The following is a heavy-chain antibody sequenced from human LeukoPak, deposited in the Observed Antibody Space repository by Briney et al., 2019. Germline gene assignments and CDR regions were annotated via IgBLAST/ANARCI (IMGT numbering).Heavy chain of an antibody. V-gene: IGHV3-43*02. D-gene: IGHD3-22*01. Sequence: PGGSLRLSCAASGFTFDDYAMHWVRQAPGKGLEWVSLISGDGGSTYYGDSVKGRFTISRDNSKNSLYLQMNSLGTEDTALYYCAKDSSGYYYVFQHWGQGTLATVSS. CDR2: ISGDGGST. CDR1: GFTFDDYA. CDR3: AKDSSGYYYVFQH. J-gene: IGHJ1*01.